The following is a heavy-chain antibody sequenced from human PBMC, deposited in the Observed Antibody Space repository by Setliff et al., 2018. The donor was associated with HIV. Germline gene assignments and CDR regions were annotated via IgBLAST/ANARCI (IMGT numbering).Heavy chain of an antibody. CDR2: IYFNGIT. CDR1: GGSFSDYY. CDR3: AAATTLDY. D-gene: IGHD1-26*01. J-gene: IGHJ4*02. Sequence: SETLSLTCAVYGGSFSDYYWSWIRQSPGKGLEWIGSIYFNGITHDNPSLKSRVTISLDTSKNQFFLRLSSVTAADTAVYYCAAATTLDYWGQGTLVTVSS. V-gene: IGHV4-34*01.